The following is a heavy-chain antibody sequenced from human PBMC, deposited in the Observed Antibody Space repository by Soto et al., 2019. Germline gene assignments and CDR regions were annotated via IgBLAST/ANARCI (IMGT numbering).Heavy chain of an antibody. J-gene: IGHJ4*02. Sequence: PGGSLRLSCAASGSTFTSSVMAWVRRPPGRGLEWISSLGLIPRHTFYADSVKGRFPISRDNSRTTLYLQMTGLTFDDTAVYYCAAYADGPYRPAYDYWGQGTQVTVSS. CDR1: GSTFTSSV. D-gene: IGHD3-16*02. V-gene: IGHV3-23*01. CDR3: AAYADGPYRPAYDY. CDR2: LGLIPRHT.